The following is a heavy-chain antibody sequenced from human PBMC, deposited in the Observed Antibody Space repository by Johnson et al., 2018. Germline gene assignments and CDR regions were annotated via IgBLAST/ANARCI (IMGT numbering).Heavy chain of an antibody. CDR1: GFTFGEYA. D-gene: IGHD2-2*01. J-gene: IGHJ6*03. Sequence: VQLVESGGVVVQPGGSLRLSCAASGFTFGEYAMHWVRQAPGKGLEWVSLITWYGVSTYYADSVKGRFTISRDNTKNSLYLEMNSLRAEDTALYYCAKAVGSSSTYFMDVWGKGTTVIVSS. CDR2: ITWYGVST. CDR3: AKAVGSSSTYFMDV. V-gene: IGHV3-43D*03.